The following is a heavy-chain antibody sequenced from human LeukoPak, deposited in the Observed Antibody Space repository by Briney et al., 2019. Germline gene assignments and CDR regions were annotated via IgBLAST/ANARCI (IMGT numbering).Heavy chain of an antibody. J-gene: IGHJ4*02. CDR2: INPSGGST. CDR3: ARSDPGYSSGWYGGY. D-gene: IGHD6-19*01. CDR1: GYTFTGYY. V-gene: IGHV1-46*01. Sequence: ASVKVSCKTSGYTFTGYYMHWVRQAPGQGLEWMGIINPSGGSTSYAQKFQGRVTMTRDMSTSTVYMELSSLRSEDTAVYYCARSDPGYSSGWYGGYWGQGTLVTVSS.